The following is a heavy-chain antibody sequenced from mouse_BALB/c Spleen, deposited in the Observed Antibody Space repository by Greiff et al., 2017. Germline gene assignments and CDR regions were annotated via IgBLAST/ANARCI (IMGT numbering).Heavy chain of an antibody. CDR3: ARDPPLYDGYAMDY. J-gene: IGHJ4*01. D-gene: IGHD2-12*01. Sequence: EVQGVESGGGLVQPGGSLRLSCATSGFTFTDYYMSWVRQPPGKALEWLGFIRNKANGYTTEYSASVKGRFTISRDNSQSILYLQMNTLRAEDSATYYCARDPPLYDGYAMDYWGQGTSVTVSA. CDR1: GFTFTDYY. CDR2: IRNKANGYTT. V-gene: IGHV7-3*02.